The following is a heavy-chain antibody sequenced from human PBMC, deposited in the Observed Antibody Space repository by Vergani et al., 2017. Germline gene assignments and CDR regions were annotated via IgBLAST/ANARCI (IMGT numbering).Heavy chain of an antibody. CDR2: ISYDGTQK. J-gene: IGHJ1*01. CDR1: GFTSSYYG. CDR3: ATKSXGTPGCQIGYFKE. V-gene: IGHV3-30*03. Sequence: QVHLVESGGGVVQPGRSLRLSCVVSGFTSSYYGMHWVRQAPGKGLEWVAVISYDGTQKYYADSVKGRFTISRDNSKSTLYLKMNSLRTEDTAVYYCATKSXGTPGCQIGYFKEWGQGTLVTVSS. D-gene: IGHD1-1*01.